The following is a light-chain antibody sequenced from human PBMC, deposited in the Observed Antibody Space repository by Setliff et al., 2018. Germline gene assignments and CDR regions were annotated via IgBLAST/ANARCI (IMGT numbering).Light chain of an antibody. Sequence: QSVLTQPASVSGSPGQSITISCTGNTSDIGAYNYVAWYQQHPGKAPKLMIYDVSVRPSGVSSRFSGSKSGNTASLTISGLQAEDEADYYCSSYSSRTTLDVFGTGTKVTVL. J-gene: IGLJ1*01. V-gene: IGLV2-14*03. CDR1: TSDIGAYNY. CDR3: SSYSSRTTLDV. CDR2: DVS.